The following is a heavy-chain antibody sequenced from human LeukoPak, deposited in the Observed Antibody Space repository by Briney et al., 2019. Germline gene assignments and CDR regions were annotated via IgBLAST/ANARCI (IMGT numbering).Heavy chain of an antibody. CDR1: GGSISSYY. CDR2: IYYSGST. CDR3: ARVNTAMVSPFDP. V-gene: IGHV4-59*01. J-gene: IGHJ5*02. Sequence: SGTLSLTCTVSGGSISSYYWSWIRQPPGKGLEWIGYIYYSGSTNYNPSLKSRVTISVDTSKNQFSLKLSSVTAADTAVYYCARVNTAMVSPFDPWGQGTLVTVSS. D-gene: IGHD5-18*01.